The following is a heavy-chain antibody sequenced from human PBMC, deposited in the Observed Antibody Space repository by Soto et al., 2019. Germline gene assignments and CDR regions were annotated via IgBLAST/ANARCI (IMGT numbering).Heavy chain of an antibody. CDR1: GYTFSTYG. CDR2: LNGGTGQT. D-gene: IGHD2-2*02. J-gene: IGHJ6*02. CDR3: ARDSRRHAVVPAAIAGYYYGMDV. Sequence: ASVKVSCKASGYTFSTYGMHWVRQAPGQSLEWMGWLNGGTGQTRYSQRFQDRVIITRDTSASTGYMELSSLRSEDTAVYYCARDSRRHAVVPAAIAGYYYGMDVWGQGTTVTVSS. V-gene: IGHV1-3*01.